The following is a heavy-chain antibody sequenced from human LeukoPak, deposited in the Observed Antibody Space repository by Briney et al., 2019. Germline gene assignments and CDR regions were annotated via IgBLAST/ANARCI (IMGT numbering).Heavy chain of an antibody. CDR2: IIPIFGTA. Sequence: GASVKVSCKASGGTFSSYAISWVRQAPGQGLEWMGGIIPIFGTANYAQKFQGRVTITADESTSTAYMELSSLGSEDTAVYYCARIVPICSSTSSYDVWGKGTTVTVSS. CDR3: ARIVPICSSTSSYDV. J-gene: IGHJ6*04. CDR1: GGTFSSYA. D-gene: IGHD2-2*01. V-gene: IGHV1-69*13.